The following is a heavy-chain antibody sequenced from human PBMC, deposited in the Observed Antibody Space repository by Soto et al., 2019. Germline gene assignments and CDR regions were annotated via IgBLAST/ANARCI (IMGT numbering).Heavy chain of an antibody. J-gene: IGHJ1*01. Sequence: GGSLRLSCAASGFTFSSYAMSWVRQAPGKGLEWVSAISGSGGSTYYADSVKGRFTISRDNSKNTLYLQMNSLRAEDTAVYYCAKFKGSGSYYEYFQHWGQGTLVTVSS. CDR2: ISGSGGST. D-gene: IGHD1-26*01. V-gene: IGHV3-23*01. CDR3: AKFKGSGSYYEYFQH. CDR1: GFTFSSYA.